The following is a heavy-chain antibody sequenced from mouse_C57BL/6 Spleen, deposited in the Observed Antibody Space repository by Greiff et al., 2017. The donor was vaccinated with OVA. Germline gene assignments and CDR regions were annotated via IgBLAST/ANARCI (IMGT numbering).Heavy chain of an antibody. CDR2: ISDGGSYT. V-gene: IGHV5-4*01. CDR1: GFTFSSYA. D-gene: IGHD4-1*01. CDR3: AREGDWVPFAY. J-gene: IGHJ3*01. Sequence: EVQLVESGGGLVKPGGSLKLSCAASGFTFSSYAMSWVRQTPEKRLEWVATISDGGSYTYYPDNVKGRFTISRDNAKNNLYLQMSHLKSEDTAMYYCAREGDWVPFAYWGQGTLVTVSA.